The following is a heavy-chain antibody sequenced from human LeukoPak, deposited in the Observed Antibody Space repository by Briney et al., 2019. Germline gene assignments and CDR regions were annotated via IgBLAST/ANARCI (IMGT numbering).Heavy chain of an antibody. D-gene: IGHD3-22*01. V-gene: IGHV4-30-4*01. J-gene: IGHJ5*02. CDR3: ARPYYYDSRIDP. CDR1: GGSISSGDYY. CDR2: MCYSGST. Sequence: PSQTLSLTCTDSGGSISSGDYYWSWIRQPPGKGLEWIAYMCYSGSTYYNPSLKSRVTMSADTSKNQLSLKLSSVTAADTAVYYCARPYYYDSRIDPWGQGILVTVSS.